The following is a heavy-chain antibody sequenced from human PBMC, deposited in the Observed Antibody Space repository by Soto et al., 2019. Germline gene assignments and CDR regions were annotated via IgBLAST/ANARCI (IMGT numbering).Heavy chain of an antibody. D-gene: IGHD5-12*01. V-gene: IGHV4-30-2*01. Sequence: ASETLSLTCAVSGGSISSGGYSWSWIRQPPGKGLEWIGYIYHSGSTYYNPSLKSRVTISVDRSKNQFSLKLSSVTAADTAVYYCARRRGFPYYYGMDVWGQGTKVTVSS. CDR2: IYHSGST. CDR3: ARRRGFPYYYGMDV. J-gene: IGHJ6*02. CDR1: GGSISSGGYS.